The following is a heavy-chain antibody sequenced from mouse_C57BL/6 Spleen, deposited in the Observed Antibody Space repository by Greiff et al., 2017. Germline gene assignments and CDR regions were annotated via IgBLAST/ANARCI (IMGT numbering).Heavy chain of an antibody. V-gene: IGHV5-9-1*02. J-gene: IGHJ2*01. CDR2: ISSGGDYI. D-gene: IGHD1-1*01. CDR3: TRDYGSSPYYFDY. Sequence: EVKLMESGEGLVKPGGSLKLSCAASGFTFSSYAMSWVRQTPEKRLEWVAYISSGGDYIYYADTVKGRFTISRDNARNTLYLQMSGLKSEDTAMYYCTRDYGSSPYYFDYWGQGTTLTVSS. CDR1: GFTFSSYA.